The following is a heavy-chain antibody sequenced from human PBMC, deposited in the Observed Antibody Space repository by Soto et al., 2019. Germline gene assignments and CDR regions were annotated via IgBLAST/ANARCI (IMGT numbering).Heavy chain of an antibody. CDR3: ARGVAWNYGSGTSRGRLFDI. CDR1: GFTFSSYD. V-gene: IGHV3-13*01. Sequence: GGSLRLSCAASGFTFSSYDMHWVRQATGKGLEWVSAIGTAGDTYYPGSVKGRFTISRENAKNSLYLQMNSLRAGDTAVYYCARGVAWNYGSGTSRGRLFDIWGQGTMVTVSS. D-gene: IGHD3-10*01. CDR2: IGTAGDT. J-gene: IGHJ3*02.